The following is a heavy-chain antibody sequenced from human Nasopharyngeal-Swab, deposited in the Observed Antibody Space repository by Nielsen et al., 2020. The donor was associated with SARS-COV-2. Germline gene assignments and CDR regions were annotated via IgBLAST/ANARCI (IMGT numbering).Heavy chain of an antibody. J-gene: IGHJ6*03. Sequence: WIRQPPGKGLEWIGEINHSGSTNYNPSLKSRVTISVDTSKNQFSLNLSSVTAADTAVYYCARVVMVRCVSYYYYMDVWGKGTTVTVSS. V-gene: IGHV4-34*01. CDR2: INHSGST. CDR3: ARVVMVRCVSYYYYMDV. D-gene: IGHD3-10*01.